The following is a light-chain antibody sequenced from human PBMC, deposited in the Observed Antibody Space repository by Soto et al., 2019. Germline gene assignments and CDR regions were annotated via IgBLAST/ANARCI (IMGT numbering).Light chain of an antibody. J-gene: IGKJ5*01. CDR1: QSVSSR. CDR2: GAS. V-gene: IGKV3-11*01. CDR3: QHRMNWPLT. Sequence: IVLTQSPGTLSLSPAEIATLSCRASQSVSSRLAWYQQRPGQAPRLLIYGASSSATGIPDRFSGSGSETDFTLTISSLEPEDFAVYYCQHRMNWPLTLGQGTRLAIK.